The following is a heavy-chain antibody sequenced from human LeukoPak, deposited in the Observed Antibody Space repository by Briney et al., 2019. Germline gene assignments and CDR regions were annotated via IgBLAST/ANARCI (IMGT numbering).Heavy chain of an antibody. D-gene: IGHD1-26*01. CDR1: GFTFSSYS. CDR3: VRGVGGDSRFDP. Sequence: GGSLRLSCAASGFTFSSYSMNWVRQAPGKGPEWVSSISSSSSYIYYADSVKGRFTISRDNAKNSLYLQMNSLRAEDTAVYYCVRGVGGDSRFDPWGQGTLVTVSS. J-gene: IGHJ5*02. V-gene: IGHV3-21*01. CDR2: ISSSSSYI.